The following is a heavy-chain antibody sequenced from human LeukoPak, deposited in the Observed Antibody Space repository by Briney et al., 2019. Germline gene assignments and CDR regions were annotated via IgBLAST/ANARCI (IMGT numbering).Heavy chain of an antibody. J-gene: IGHJ4*02. CDR1: GFTFSSYA. D-gene: IGHD3-9*01. CDR3: ARDPGYAIYYFDY. Sequence: GGSLRLSCAASGFTFSSYAMHWVRQASGKGLEWVAVISYDGSNKYCADSVKGRFSISRDNSKNTLYLQMNSLRAEDTAVYYCARDPGYAIYYFDYWGQGTLVTVSS. V-gene: IGHV3-30-3*01. CDR2: ISYDGSNK.